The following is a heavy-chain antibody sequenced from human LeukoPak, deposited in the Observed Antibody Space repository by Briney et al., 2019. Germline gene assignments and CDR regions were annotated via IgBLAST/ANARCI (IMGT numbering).Heavy chain of an antibody. Sequence: ASVKVSCKASGYTFKNYDINWVRQAPGQGLEWMGCITTHNGKTNYAETLQGRVTMTTDAFTNTAYMDLRSLRSDDTAVYFCVREGSTIYDFDHWGQGTLVTVSS. CDR2: ITTHNGKT. V-gene: IGHV1-18*01. D-gene: IGHD3-3*01. CDR1: GYTFKNYD. CDR3: VREGSTIYDFDH. J-gene: IGHJ4*02.